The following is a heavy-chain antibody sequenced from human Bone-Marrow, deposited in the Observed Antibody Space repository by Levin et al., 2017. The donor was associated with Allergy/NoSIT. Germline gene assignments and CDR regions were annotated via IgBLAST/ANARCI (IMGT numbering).Heavy chain of an antibody. CDR2: ISFDGSDT. J-gene: IGHJ2*01. Sequence: GGSLRLSCAASGFTFSSYAMHWVRQAPGKGLEWVALISFDGSDTKYVDSVKGRFAISRDNSKNTLFLHMSNLGPDDTAVYYCAKGLRNYNYWSGYYTAWYFDLWGRGTRVTVSS. V-gene: IGHV3-30*18. CDR1: GFTFSSYA. D-gene: IGHD3-3*01. CDR3: AKGLRNYNYWSGYYTAWYFDL.